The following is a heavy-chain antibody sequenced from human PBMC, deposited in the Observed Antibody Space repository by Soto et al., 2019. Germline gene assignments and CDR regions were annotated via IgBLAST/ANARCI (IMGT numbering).Heavy chain of an antibody. D-gene: IGHD2-2*03. Sequence: ASVKVSCKASGSSFTTYSLHWVRQAPGQSLEWMGWFDAGNRITKFSQKFQGRVSMTRNTSLSTAFLEVSSLRSEDTAVYYCVRGYSLDITWGQGTLVTVSS. J-gene: IGHJ4*02. V-gene: IGHV1-3*01. CDR3: VRGYSLDIT. CDR2: FDAGNRIT. CDR1: GSSFTTYS.